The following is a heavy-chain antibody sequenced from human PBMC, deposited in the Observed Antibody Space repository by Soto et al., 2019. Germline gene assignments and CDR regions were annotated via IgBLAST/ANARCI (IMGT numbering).Heavy chain of an antibody. J-gene: IGHJ3*01. Sequence: GASVKVSCKASGYTFITYGISWVRQAPGQGLDWMGWISTYNGNTKYAQRLQGRVTMTTDTTTNTAYMELWSLRSDDTAVYYCARVSYGTIFGVVTLGPLAFDFWSQGTMVIGSS. V-gene: IGHV1-18*01. D-gene: IGHD3-3*01. CDR1: GYTFITYG. CDR2: ISTYNGNT. CDR3: ARVSYGTIFGVVTLGPLAFDF.